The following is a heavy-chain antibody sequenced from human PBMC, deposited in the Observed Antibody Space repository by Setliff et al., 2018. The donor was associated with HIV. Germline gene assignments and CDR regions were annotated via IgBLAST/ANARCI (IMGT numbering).Heavy chain of an antibody. V-gene: IGHV4-59*04. J-gene: IGHJ4*02. Sequence: SETLSLTCTVSGGSISSYFWSWIRQPPGKGLEWIGSIYYSGSTYYNPSLKSRVTISVDTSKNQFSLKLSSVTAADTAVYYCARLRGLNLEPFDYWGQGTLVTVSS. CDR1: GGSISSYF. D-gene: IGHD1-1*01. CDR2: IYYSGST. CDR3: ARLRGLNLEPFDY.